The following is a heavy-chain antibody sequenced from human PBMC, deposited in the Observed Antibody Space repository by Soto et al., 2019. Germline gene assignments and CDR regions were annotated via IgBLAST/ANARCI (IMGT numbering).Heavy chain of an antibody. CDR1: SGSISSSSYY. V-gene: IGHV4-39*01. J-gene: IGHJ2*01. CDR2: IYYSGST. Sequence: SETLSLTCTVSSGSISSSSYYWGWIRQPPGKGLEWIGSIYYSGSTYYNPSLKSRVTISVDTSKNQFSLKLSSVTAADTAVYYCAILDPRSWSLSNWYFDLWGRGTLVTVAS. D-gene: IGHD6-13*01. CDR3: AILDPRSWSLSNWYFDL.